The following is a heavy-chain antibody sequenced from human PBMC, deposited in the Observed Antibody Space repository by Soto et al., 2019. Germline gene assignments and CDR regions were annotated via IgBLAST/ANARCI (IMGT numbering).Heavy chain of an antibody. D-gene: IGHD3-3*01. Sequence: ASVKVSCKDSGYTFTSYGMSCVRQAPGQGLEWMGWISAYNGNTNYAQKLQGRVTMTTDTSTSTAYMELRSLKASDTAMYYCTRHGYLKRYYDFWSGYEDYYYYGMDVWGQGTTVTVSS. CDR3: TRHGYLKRYYDFWSGYEDYYYYGMDV. CDR1: GYTFTSYG. J-gene: IGHJ6*02. CDR2: ISAYNGNT. V-gene: IGHV1-18*04.